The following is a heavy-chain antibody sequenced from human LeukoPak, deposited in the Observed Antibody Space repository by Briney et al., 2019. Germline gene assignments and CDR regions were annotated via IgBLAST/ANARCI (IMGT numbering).Heavy chain of an antibody. V-gene: IGHV1-2*06. CDR3: ARDRRVQQLVLSGLRYLDY. Sequence: GASVKVPCKASGYTFTGYYMHWVRQAPGQGLEWMGRINPKSGGTNYAQKFQGRVTMTRDTPISTAYMELSSLRSDDTASYYCARDRRVQQLVLSGLRYLDYWGQGTLVTVSS. CDR1: GYTFTGYY. D-gene: IGHD6-13*01. J-gene: IGHJ4*02. CDR2: INPKSGGT.